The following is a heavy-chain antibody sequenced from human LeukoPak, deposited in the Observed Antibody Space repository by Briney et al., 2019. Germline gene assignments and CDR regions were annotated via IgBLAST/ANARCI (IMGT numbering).Heavy chain of an antibody. Sequence: GGSLRLSCAASGFTFSSYSMNWVRQAPGKGLEWVSSISSSSSYIYYADSVKGRFTISRDNAKNSLYLQMNSLRAEDTAVYYCARARLGYGGAFDIWGQGTMVTVSS. V-gene: IGHV3-21*01. CDR2: ISSSSSYI. J-gene: IGHJ3*02. CDR3: ARARLGYGGAFDI. CDR1: GFTFSSYS. D-gene: IGHD3-10*01.